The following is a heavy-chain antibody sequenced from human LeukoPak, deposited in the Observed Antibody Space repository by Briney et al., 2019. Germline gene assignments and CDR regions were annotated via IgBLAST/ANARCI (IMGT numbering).Heavy chain of an antibody. V-gene: IGHV4-59*01. CDR1: GVSISGYY. J-gene: IGHJ4*02. CDR2: FYYSGST. CDR3: ARARDSSGFPFDY. D-gene: IGHD3-22*01. Sequence: PSETLSLTCTVSGVSISGYYWNWIRQPPGKGLEWIGHFYYSGSTNYNPSLKSRVTISVDTSKNQFSLKLSSVTAADTAIYYCARARDSSGFPFDYWGQGTLVTVSS.